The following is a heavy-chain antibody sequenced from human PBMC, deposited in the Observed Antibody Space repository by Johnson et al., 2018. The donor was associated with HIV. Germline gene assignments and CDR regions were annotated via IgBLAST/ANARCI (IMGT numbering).Heavy chain of an antibody. CDR3: AKGMGELLRIDAFDI. V-gene: IGHV3-33*06. D-gene: IGHD1-26*01. J-gene: IGHJ3*02. Sequence: QMLLVESRGGVVQPGRSLRLSCAASGFTFSSYGMHWVRQAPGKGLEWVAVIWYDGSNKYYADSVKGRFTISRDNSKNTLYLQMNSLRAEDTAVYYCAKGMGELLRIDAFDIWGQGTMVTVSS. CDR1: GFTFSSYG. CDR2: IWYDGSNK.